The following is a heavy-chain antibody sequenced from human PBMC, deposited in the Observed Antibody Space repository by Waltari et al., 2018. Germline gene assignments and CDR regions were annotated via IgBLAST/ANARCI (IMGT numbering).Heavy chain of an antibody. Sequence: EVQLVESGGGLVQPGGSLRLSCAASGFTFSNYWMHWVRQRPGKVLMWVSRINSDGTNIGYADSVRGRFTISKDNAKNTLYLQMNSLSAEDTAVYYCARDVDWGVGALGYWGQGTPVTVS. CDR3: ARDVDWGVGALGY. J-gene: IGHJ4*02. CDR2: INSDGTNI. V-gene: IGHV3-74*01. D-gene: IGHD1-26*01. CDR1: GFTFSNYW.